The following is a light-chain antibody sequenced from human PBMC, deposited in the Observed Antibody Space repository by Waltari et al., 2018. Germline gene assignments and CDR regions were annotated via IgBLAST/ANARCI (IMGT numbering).Light chain of an antibody. V-gene: IGKV3-11*01. Sequence: EIVLTQSPATLPLSPGERATLSCRASQSVSSYLAWSQQKPGQAPRLLIYDASSRATGIPARFSGSGSGTDFTLTISSLEPEDFAVYYCQQRSNWPRTFGQGTKVEI. CDR2: DAS. CDR1: QSVSSY. CDR3: QQRSNWPRT. J-gene: IGKJ1*01.